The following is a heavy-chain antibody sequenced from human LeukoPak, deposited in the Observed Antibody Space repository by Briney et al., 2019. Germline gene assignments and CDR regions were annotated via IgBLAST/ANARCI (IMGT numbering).Heavy chain of an antibody. V-gene: IGHV3-48*03. D-gene: IGHD3-9*01. CDR1: GFTFSSYE. Sequence: GGSLRLSCAASGFTFSSYEMNWVRQAPGKGLEWVSYISSSGSTIYYADSVKGRFTISRDNAKNSLYLQMNSLRAEDTAVYYCASSQELRYFDWARGDAFDIWGQGTMVTVSS. CDR3: ASSQELRYFDWARGDAFDI. J-gene: IGHJ3*02. CDR2: ISSSGSTI.